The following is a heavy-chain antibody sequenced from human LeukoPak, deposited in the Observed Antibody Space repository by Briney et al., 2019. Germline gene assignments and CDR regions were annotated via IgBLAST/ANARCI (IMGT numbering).Heavy chain of an antibody. Sequence: GGSLRLSCAASGFTVSSNYMSWVRQAPGKGLEWVSVIYSGGSTYYADSAKGRFTISRDNSKNTLYLQMNSLRAEDTAVYFCARGGTYCGNDCYGTNYWGQGTLVTVSS. CDR3: ARGGTYCGNDCYGTNY. V-gene: IGHV3-53*01. J-gene: IGHJ4*02. CDR2: IYSGGST. CDR1: GFTVSSNY. D-gene: IGHD2-21*02.